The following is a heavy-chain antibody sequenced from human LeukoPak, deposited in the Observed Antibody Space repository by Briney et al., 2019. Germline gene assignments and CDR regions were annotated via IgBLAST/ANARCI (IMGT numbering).Heavy chain of an antibody. J-gene: IGHJ4*02. D-gene: IGHD2-2*02. V-gene: IGHV3-11*01. CDR1: GFTFSDYY. CDR2: ISSSGSTI. CDR3: ARTRTATAIWGDFDY. Sequence: PGGSLRLSCAASGFTFSDYYMSWIRQAPGKGLEGVSYISSSGSTIYYADSVKGRFTISRDNAKNSLYLQMNSLRAEDTAVYYCARTRTATAIWGDFDYWGQGTLVTVSS.